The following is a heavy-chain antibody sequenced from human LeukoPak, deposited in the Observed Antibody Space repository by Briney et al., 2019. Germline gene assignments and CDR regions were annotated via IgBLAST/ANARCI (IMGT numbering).Heavy chain of an antibody. J-gene: IGHJ4*02. CDR2: INSDGSST. Sequence: HSGGSLRLSCAAPGFTFSIYWVHWVRQAPGEGLVWVSSINSDGSSTSYADSVKGRFTISRDNAKNTLYLQMKALRAEDTVVYYCATLDYWGQGTPVTVSS. CDR3: ATLDY. CDR1: GFTFSIYW. V-gene: IGHV3-74*01.